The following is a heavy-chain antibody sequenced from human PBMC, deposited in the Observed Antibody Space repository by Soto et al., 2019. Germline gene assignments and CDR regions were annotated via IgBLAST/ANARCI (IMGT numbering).Heavy chain of an antibody. J-gene: IGHJ3*02. CDR3: ARPLSPGGGYDAFDI. Sequence: PGESLKISSQGSGYRFTSYGIGWVRQMPGKGLEWMGIIYPGDSDTRYSPSFQGQVTISADKSISTAYLQWNSLKASDTAMYYCARPLSPGGGYDAFDIWGQGTMVTVS. D-gene: IGHD2-15*01. V-gene: IGHV5-51*01. CDR1: GYRFTSYG. CDR2: IYPGDSDT.